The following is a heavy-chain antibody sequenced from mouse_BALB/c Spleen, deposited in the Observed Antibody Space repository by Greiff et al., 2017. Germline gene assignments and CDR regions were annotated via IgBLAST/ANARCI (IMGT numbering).Heavy chain of an antibody. CDR1: GFSLSRYS. V-gene: IGHV2-6-4*01. CDR3: ARNGGLLLLYAMDY. CDR2: RWGGGST. J-gene: IGHJ4*01. Sequence: VMLVESGPGLVAPSQSLSITCTVSGFSLSRYSVHWVRQPPGKGLEWLGMRWGGGSTDYNSALKSRLSISKDNSKSQVFLKMNSLQTDDTAMYYCARNGGLLLLYAMDYWGQGTSVTVSS. D-gene: IGHD2-3*01.